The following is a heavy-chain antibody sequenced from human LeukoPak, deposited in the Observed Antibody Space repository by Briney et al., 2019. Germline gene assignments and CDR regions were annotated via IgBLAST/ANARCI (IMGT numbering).Heavy chain of an antibody. CDR2: ISAYNGNT. CDR1: GYTFTSYG. J-gene: IGHJ4*02. D-gene: IGHD6-13*01. CDR3: ATSGSRWSFDY. V-gene: IGHV1-18*01. Sequence: ASVKVSCKASGYTFTSYGISWVRQAPGQGLKWMGWISAYNGNTNYAQKLQGRVTMTTDTSTGTAYMELRSLRSDDTAVYYCATSGSRWSFDYWGQGTLVTVSS.